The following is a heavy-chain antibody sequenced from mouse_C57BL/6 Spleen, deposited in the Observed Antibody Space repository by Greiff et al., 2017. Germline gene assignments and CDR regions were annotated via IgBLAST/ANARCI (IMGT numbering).Heavy chain of an antibody. CDR1: GFTFTDYY. J-gene: IGHJ4*01. Sequence: EVKLQESGGGLVQPGGSLSLSCAASGFTFTDYYMSWVRQPPGKALEWLGFIRNKANGYTTEYSASVKGRFTISRDNSQSILYLQMNALRAEDSATYYCARYGDYSNYVYAMDYWGQGTSVTVSS. D-gene: IGHD2-5*01. V-gene: IGHV7-3*01. CDR3: ARYGDYSNYVYAMDY. CDR2: IRNKANGYTT.